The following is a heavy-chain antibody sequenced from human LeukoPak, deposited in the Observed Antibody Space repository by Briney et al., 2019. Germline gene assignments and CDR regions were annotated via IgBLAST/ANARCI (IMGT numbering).Heavy chain of an antibody. J-gene: IGHJ4*02. V-gene: IGHV3-23*01. CDR2: ISGSGGST. D-gene: IGHD3-22*01. Sequence: PGGSLRLSCAASGFTFSSYAMSWVRQAPGKGLEWVSAISGSGGSTYYADSVKGRFTISRDNSKNTLYLQMNSLRAEDTAVYYCARRNYQDSSDYVNVEWSQGTLVTVSS. CDR3: ARRNYQDSSDYVNVE. CDR1: GFTFSSYA.